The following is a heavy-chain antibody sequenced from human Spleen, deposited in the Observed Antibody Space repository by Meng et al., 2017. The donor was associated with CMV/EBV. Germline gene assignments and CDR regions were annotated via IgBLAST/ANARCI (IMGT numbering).Heavy chain of an antibody. Sequence: SGYNFNDYYMQWVRQAPGQGLEWMGWMNPNNGDTNYAQKFQGRVTMTRDTSISTAYMEVERLKSDDTATYYCAYHDYFDTSGYIDYWGQGTLVTVSS. CDR1: GYNFNDYY. CDR2: MNPNNGDT. CDR3: AYHDYFDTSGYIDY. J-gene: IGHJ4*02. D-gene: IGHD3-22*01. V-gene: IGHV1-2*02.